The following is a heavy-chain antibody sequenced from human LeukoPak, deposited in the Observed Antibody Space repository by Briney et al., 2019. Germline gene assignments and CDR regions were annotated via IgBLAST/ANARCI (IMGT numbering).Heavy chain of an antibody. V-gene: IGHV1-8*03. Sequence: ASVKVSCKASGYTFTSYDINWVRQATGQGLEWMGWMNPNSGNTGYAQKFQGRVTITRNTSISTAYMELSSLRSEDTAVYYCARVGIVVVPAAPGPFYYYYMDVWGKGTTVTVSS. CDR3: ARVGIVVVPAAPGPFYYYYMDV. J-gene: IGHJ6*03. D-gene: IGHD2-2*03. CDR1: GYTFTSYD. CDR2: MNPNSGNT.